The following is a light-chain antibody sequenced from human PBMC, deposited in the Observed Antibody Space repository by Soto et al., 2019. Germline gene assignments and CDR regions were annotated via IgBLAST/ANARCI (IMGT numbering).Light chain of an antibody. J-gene: IGKJ1*01. V-gene: IGKV3-15*01. CDR2: GAS. Sequence: EMVMTQSPATLSVSPGERAALSCRPSQRVSRRLAWYQQQPGPAHRHLIYGASTRATGIPATFSGSGSGTEFTLTISSLQSEDFAVYYCQSYGSSRTFGHGTKVDIK. CDR1: QRVSRR. CDR3: QSYGSSRT.